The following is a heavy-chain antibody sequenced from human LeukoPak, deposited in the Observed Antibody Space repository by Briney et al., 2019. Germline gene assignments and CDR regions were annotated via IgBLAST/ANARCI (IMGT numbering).Heavy chain of an antibody. Sequence: GGSLRLSCSASGFTFSSYAMHWVRQAPGKGLEYVSAISSNGGSTYYADSVKGRFTIPRDNSKNTLYLQMSSLRAEDTAVYYCVKEGGIAVAGTLDYWGQGTLVTVSS. CDR2: ISSNGGST. V-gene: IGHV3-64D*09. D-gene: IGHD6-19*01. J-gene: IGHJ4*02. CDR3: VKEGGIAVAGTLDY. CDR1: GFTFSSYA.